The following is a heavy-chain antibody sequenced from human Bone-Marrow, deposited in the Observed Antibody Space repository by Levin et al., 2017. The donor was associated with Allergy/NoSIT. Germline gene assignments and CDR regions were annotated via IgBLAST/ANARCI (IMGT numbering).Heavy chain of an antibody. CDR1: GGSISSGDYY. V-gene: IGHV4-30-4*01. J-gene: IGHJ5*02. CDR3: ARDGLMGYFDWSLPFDP. D-gene: IGHD3-9*01. CDR2: IYYSGST. Sequence: SQTLSLTCTVSGGSISSGDYYWSWIRQPPGKGLEWIGYIYYSGSTYYNPSLKSRVTISVDTSKNQFSLKLSSVTAADTAVYYCARDGLMGYFDWSLPFDPWGQGTLVTVSS.